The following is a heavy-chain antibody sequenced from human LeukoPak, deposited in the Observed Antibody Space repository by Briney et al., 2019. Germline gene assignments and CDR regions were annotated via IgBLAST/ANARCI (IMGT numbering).Heavy chain of an antibody. D-gene: IGHD5-12*01. CDR2: IIPILSIA. V-gene: IGHV1-69*04. CDR3: ARGGGLGRWLQPHFDY. Sequence: GASVKVSCKASGGTFSSYAISWVRQAPGQGLEWMGRIIPILSIANYAQKFQGRVTITADRSTTTAYMEPGSLRSEDTAVYYCARGGGLGRWLQPHFDYWGQGTLSPSPQ. J-gene: IGHJ4*02. CDR1: GGTFSSYA.